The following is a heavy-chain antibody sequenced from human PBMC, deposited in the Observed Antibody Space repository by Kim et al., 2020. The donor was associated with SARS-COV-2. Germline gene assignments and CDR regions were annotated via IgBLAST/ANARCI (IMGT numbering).Heavy chain of an antibody. CDR1: GFTFSSYE. Sequence: GGSLRLSCAASGFTFSSYEMNWVRQAPGKGLEWVSYISSSGSTTYYADSVKGRFTISRDNAKNSLYLQMNSLRAEDTAVYYCARSSRVGATPGAKYYYYGMDVWGEGTTVTVSS. V-gene: IGHV3-48*03. J-gene: IGHJ6*04. CDR3: ARSSRVGATPGAKYYYYGMDV. D-gene: IGHD1-26*01. CDR2: ISSSGSTT.